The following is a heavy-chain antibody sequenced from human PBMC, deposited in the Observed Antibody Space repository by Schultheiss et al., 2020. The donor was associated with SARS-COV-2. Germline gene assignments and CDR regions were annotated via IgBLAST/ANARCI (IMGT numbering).Heavy chain of an antibody. CDR2: ISSSSKYI. J-gene: IGHJ6*02. V-gene: IGHV3-21*01. Sequence: GGSLRLSCAASGFTFITYGMHWVRQAPGKGLEWVSFISSSSKYIYYADSVKGRFTVSRDNAKSSLHLQMDSLRVEDTAVYYCARLYDFWSGYYTPSYGMDVWGQGTTVTVSS. D-gene: IGHD3-3*01. CDR1: GFTFITYG. CDR3: ARLYDFWSGYYTPSYGMDV.